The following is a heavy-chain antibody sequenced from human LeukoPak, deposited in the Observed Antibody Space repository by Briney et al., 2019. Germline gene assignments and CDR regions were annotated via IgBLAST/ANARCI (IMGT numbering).Heavy chain of an antibody. V-gene: IGHV3-48*03. D-gene: IGHD2-15*01. CDR1: GFTFSSYE. Sequence: GGSLRLSCAASGFTFSSYEMNWVRQAPGKGLGWVSYISYSGSTIYYGDSVQGRFTISRDNAKNSLYLQMSSLRAEDTAVSYCARDPGCGGGSCYSRFDYWGQGTLVTVSS. J-gene: IGHJ4*02. CDR2: ISYSGSTI. CDR3: ARDPGCGGGSCYSRFDY.